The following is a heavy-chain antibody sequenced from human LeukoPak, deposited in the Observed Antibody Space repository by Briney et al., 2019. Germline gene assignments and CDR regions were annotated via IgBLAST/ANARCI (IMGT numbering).Heavy chain of an antibody. CDR2: ISSSSSTI. CDR1: GFTSSSYS. CDR3: ARDRSYLSYYMDV. D-gene: IGHD3-16*02. Sequence: GGSLRLSCAASGFTSSSYSMNWVRQAPGEGLEWVSYISSSSSTIYYADSVKGRFTISRDNAKNSLYLQMNSLRAEDTAVYYCARDRSYLSYYMDVWGKGTTVTVSS. J-gene: IGHJ6*03. V-gene: IGHV3-48*04.